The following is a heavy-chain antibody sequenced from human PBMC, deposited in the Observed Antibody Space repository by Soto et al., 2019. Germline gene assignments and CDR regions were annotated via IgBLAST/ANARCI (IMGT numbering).Heavy chain of an antibody. CDR1: GFAFGNYA. CDR2: ISGSGGDT. D-gene: IGHD1-7*01. J-gene: IGHJ4*02. Sequence: EVRLLESGGGLVQPGESLRLSCAASGFAFGNYAMTWVRQAPGKGLEWVSSISGSGGDTDYADSVKGRFTISRDNSKNTLHLQMNSLRAEDTALYYCAKDHWSSGAYWNYYFASWGQGTLVSVSS. CDR3: AKDHWSSGAYWNYYFAS. V-gene: IGHV3-23*01.